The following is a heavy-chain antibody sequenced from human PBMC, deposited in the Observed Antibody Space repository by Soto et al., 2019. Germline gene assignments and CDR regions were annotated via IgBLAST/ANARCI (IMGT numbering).Heavy chain of an antibody. V-gene: IGHV3-21*06. Sequence: PGGSLRFSCAASVFTFTRYSMNWVRQAPGKGLEWVSSISSTTNYIYYGDSMKGRFTISRDNAKNSLYLEMNSLRAEDTAVYYCARESEDLTSNFDYWGQGTLVTVSS. CDR3: ARESEDLTSNFDY. CDR2: ISSTTNYI. CDR1: VFTFTRYS. J-gene: IGHJ4*02.